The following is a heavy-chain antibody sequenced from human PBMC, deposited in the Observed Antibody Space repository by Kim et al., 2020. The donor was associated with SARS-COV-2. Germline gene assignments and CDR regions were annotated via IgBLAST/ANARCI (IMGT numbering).Heavy chain of an antibody. CDR3: ARDLSWGSYHEGYYYYGMDV. V-gene: IGHV3-48*03. D-gene: IGHD1-26*01. CDR2: ISSSGSTI. Sequence: GGSLRLSCAASGFTFSSYEMNWVRQAPGKGLEWVSYISSSGSTIYYADSVKGRFTISRDNAKNSLYLQMNSLRAEDTAVYYCARDLSWGSYHEGYYYYGMDVWGQGTTVTVSS. CDR1: GFTFSSYE. J-gene: IGHJ6*02.